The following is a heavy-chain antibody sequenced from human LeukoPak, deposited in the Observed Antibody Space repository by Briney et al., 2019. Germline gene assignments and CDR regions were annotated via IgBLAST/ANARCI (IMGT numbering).Heavy chain of an antibody. CDR3: ARGVEPLAANTLAY. J-gene: IGHJ4*02. CDR1: GFTVITND. Sequence: GGSLRLSCAASGFTVITNDMTWVRQAPGKGLEWVSVLYSDGNTKYADSVQGRFTISRDNSKNTLYLEMNSLSPDDTAVYYCARGVEPLAANTLAYWGQGTLATVSS. CDR2: LYSDGNT. V-gene: IGHV3-53*01. D-gene: IGHD1-14*01.